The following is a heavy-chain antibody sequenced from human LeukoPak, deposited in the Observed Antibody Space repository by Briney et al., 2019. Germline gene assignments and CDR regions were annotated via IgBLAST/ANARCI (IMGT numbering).Heavy chain of an antibody. D-gene: IGHD3-22*01. V-gene: IGHV3-48*04. J-gene: IGHJ4*02. CDR1: GFTFSSYS. CDR2: ISSSSSTI. CDR3: ARDRKDYYDSSGYPT. Sequence: PGGSLRLSCAASGFTFSSYSLNWVRQAPGKGLEWVYYISSSSSTIYYADSVKGRFTISRDNAKNSLYLQMNSLRAEDTAVYYCARDRKDYYDSSGYPTGGQGTLVTVSS.